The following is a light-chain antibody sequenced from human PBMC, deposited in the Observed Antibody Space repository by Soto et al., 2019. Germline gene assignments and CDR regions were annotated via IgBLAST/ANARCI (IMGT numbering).Light chain of an antibody. CDR2: DAS. CDR3: QQFGDSLT. V-gene: IGKV3-20*01. Sequence: DIVLTQSPGTLSLSPGERATLSCRASQSLSSRFLAWYQHKPGQAPRLLIYDASRRATGIPDRFSCSGSGTDFTLTSSRLEPEDVAFYYCQQFGDSLTFGGGTKVDIK. J-gene: IGKJ4*01. CDR1: QSLSSRF.